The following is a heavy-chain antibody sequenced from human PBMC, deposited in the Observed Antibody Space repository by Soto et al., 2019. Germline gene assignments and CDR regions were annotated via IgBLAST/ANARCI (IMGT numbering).Heavy chain of an antibody. CDR3: AKDKIYDFWSGPSKPYYYYYMDV. Sequence: GGSLRLSCAASGFTFDDYAMHWVRQAPGKGLEWVSGISWNSGRIGYADSVKGRFTISRDNAKNSLYLQMNSLRAEDTALYYCAKDKIYDFWSGPSKPYYYYYMDVWGKGTTVTVSS. J-gene: IGHJ6*03. V-gene: IGHV3-9*01. CDR1: GFTFDDYA. CDR2: ISWNSGRI. D-gene: IGHD3-3*01.